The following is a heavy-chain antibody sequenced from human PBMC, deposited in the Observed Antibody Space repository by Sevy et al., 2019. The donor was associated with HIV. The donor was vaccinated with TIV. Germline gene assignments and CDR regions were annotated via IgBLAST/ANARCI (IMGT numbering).Heavy chain of an antibody. CDR3: ARDPPYASSLLDV. J-gene: IGHJ6*02. CDR1: GDSVSSNSAA. CDR2: TYYRSKWYN. V-gene: IGHV6-1*01. Sequence: KQSQTLSLTCAISGDSVSSNSAAWNWIRQSPSRGLEWLGRTYYRSKWYNNYAVSVKSRISINPDTTKNQFSLQLNSVTPEDTAVYYCARDPPYASSLLDVRGQGTTVTVSS. D-gene: IGHD2-2*01.